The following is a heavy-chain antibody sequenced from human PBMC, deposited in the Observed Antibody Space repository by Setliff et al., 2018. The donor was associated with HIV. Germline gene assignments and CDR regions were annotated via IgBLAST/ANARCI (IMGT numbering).Heavy chain of an antibody. CDR1: GFTFDDYA. V-gene: IGHV3-43D*03. D-gene: IGHD3-3*01. Sequence: GGSLRLSCGASGFTFDDYAMHWIRQVPGKGLEWVSLISWDGLTYYADSVKGRFIVSRDNSQNSLFLQMNSLRLEDTALYYCATGEWPSAEYFQHWGQGTLVTVTS. CDR2: ISWDGLT. CDR3: ATGEWPSAEYFQH. J-gene: IGHJ1*01.